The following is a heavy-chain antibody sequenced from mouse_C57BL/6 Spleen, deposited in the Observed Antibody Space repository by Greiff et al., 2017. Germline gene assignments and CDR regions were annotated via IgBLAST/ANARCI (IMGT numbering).Heavy chain of an antibody. Sequence: QVQLQQPGAELVRPGSSVKLSCKASGYTFTSYWMHWVKQRPIQGLEWIGNIDPSDSETPYNQKFKDKATLTVDKSSSTAYMQLRSLTSEDSAVYFYARLSWKDAGCFDYGGQGTTLTVSS. CDR1: GYTFTSYW. D-gene: IGHD3-2*02. J-gene: IGHJ2*01. V-gene: IGHV1-52*01. CDR2: IDPSDSET. CDR3: ARLSWKDAGCFDY.